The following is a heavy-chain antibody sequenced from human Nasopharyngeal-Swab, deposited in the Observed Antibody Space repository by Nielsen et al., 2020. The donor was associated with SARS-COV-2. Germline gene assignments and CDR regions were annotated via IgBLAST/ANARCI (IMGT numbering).Heavy chain of an antibody. Sequence: WIRQPPGKGLGWVAVISYDGSNKYYADSVKGRFTISRDNSKNTLYLQMNSLRAEDTAVYYCAKDTPPPNTYYDFWSGYYGLDYWGQGTLVTVSS. CDR2: ISYDGSNK. J-gene: IGHJ4*02. V-gene: IGHV3-30*18. CDR3: AKDTPPPNTYYDFWSGYYGLDY. D-gene: IGHD3-3*01.